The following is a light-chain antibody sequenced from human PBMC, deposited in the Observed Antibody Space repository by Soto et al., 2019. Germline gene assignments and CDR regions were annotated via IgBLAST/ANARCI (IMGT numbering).Light chain of an antibody. Sequence: EIVLTQSPGTLSLSPGERATLSCRSSQSVSSSYLAWYQHKPGQAPRLLIYDVSSRATGIPDRFSGSGSGTDFTLTISRLEHEDVAVYYCQQYGSSPTFGQGTKVEIK. CDR2: DVS. CDR3: QQYGSSPT. J-gene: IGKJ1*01. CDR1: QSVSSSY. V-gene: IGKV3-20*01.